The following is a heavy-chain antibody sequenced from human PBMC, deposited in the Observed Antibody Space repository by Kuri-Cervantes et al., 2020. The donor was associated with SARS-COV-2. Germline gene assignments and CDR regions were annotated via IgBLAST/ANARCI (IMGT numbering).Heavy chain of an antibody. J-gene: IGHJ6*02. D-gene: IGHD2-2*02. CDR1: GGSSSGYY. CDR3: ARVRGDPGYCSSTSCYTRYYYYYGMDV. Sequence: GSLRLSCAVYGGSSSGYYWSWIRQPPGKGLEWIGEINHSGSTNYNPSLKSRVTISVDTSKNQFSLKLSSVTAADTAVYYCARVRGDPGYCSSTSCYTRYYYYYGMDVWGQGTTVTVSS. CDR2: INHSGST. V-gene: IGHV4-34*01.